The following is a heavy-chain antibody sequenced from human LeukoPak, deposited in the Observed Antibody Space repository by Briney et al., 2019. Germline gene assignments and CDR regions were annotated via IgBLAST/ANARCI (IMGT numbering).Heavy chain of an antibody. CDR1: GFTFSSYA. Sequence: GGSLRLSCAASGFTFSSYAMHWVRQAPGKGLEWVAVISYDGSNKYYADSVKGRFTISRDNSKNTLYLQMNSLRAEDTAIYYCAREDGYNPNQGFDYWGQGTLVTVSS. V-gene: IGHV3-30*04. CDR3: AREDGYNPNQGFDY. J-gene: IGHJ4*02. CDR2: ISYDGSNK. D-gene: IGHD5-24*01.